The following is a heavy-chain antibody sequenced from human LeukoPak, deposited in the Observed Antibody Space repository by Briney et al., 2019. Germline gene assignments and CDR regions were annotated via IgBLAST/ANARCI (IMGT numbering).Heavy chain of an antibody. J-gene: IGHJ4*02. CDR3: AREDCSGGSCYGGFDC. Sequence: SQILSLTCAISGDSVSSNSAAWNWKRQSPSRGLEWLGRTCQRSKWYNDYALSVKSRITINPDTSKNQFSLQLNSVTPEDTAVYYCAREDCSGGSCYGGFDCWGQGTLVTVSS. V-gene: IGHV6-1*01. CDR1: GDSVSSNSAA. CDR2: TCQRSKWYN. D-gene: IGHD2-15*01.